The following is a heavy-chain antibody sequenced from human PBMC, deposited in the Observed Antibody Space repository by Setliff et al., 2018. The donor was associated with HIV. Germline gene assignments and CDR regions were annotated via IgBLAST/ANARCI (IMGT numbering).Heavy chain of an antibody. V-gene: IGHV4-59*01. CDR1: GGSISSYY. D-gene: IGHD3-22*01. J-gene: IGHJ4*02. CDR2: IYYSGST. CDR3: ARGHYYDSSGYYSLDSDY. Sequence: SETLSLTCTVSGGSISSYYWSWIRQPPGKGLEWIGYIYYSGSTNYNPSLKSRVTISVDTSKNQFSLKLSSVTAADTAVYYCARGHYYDSSGYYSLDSDYWGQGTLVTV.